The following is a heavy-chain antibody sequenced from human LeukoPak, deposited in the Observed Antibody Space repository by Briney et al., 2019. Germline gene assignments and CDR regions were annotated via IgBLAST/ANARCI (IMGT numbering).Heavy chain of an antibody. J-gene: IGHJ3*02. Sequence: SETLSLTCAVYGGSFSGYYWSWIRQPPGKGLEWIGYIYYSGSTNYNPSLKSRVTISVDTSKNQFSLKLSSVTAADTAVYYCARLRIADAFDIWGQGTMVTVSS. CDR1: GGSFSGYY. CDR2: IYYSGST. D-gene: IGHD2-21*01. V-gene: IGHV4-59*08. CDR3: ARLRIADAFDI.